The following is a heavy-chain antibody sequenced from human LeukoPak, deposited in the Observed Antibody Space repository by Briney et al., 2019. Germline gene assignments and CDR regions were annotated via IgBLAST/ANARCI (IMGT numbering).Heavy chain of an antibody. J-gene: IGHJ4*02. V-gene: IGHV2-70*01. Sequence: ESGPTLVNPTQTLTLTCTFSGFSLSTSGMCVSWIRQPPGKALEWLALIDWDDDKYFSTSLKTRLTISKDTSKNQVVLTMTNMDPVDTATYYCVRTTWTQSDSYYFDYWGQGTLVTVSS. CDR2: IDWDDDK. CDR1: GFSLSTSGMC. CDR3: VRTTWTQSDSYYFDY. D-gene: IGHD5-18*01.